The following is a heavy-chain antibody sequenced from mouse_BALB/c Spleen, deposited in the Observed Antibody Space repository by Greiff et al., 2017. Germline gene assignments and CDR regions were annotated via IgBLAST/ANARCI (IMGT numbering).Heavy chain of an antibody. CDR3: ARGDDYAPFAY. Sequence: VQVVESGPGLVAPSQSLSITCTVSGFSLTSYGVHWVRQPPGKGLEWLGVIWAGGSTNYNSALMSRLSISKDNSKSQVFLKMNSLQTDDTAMYYCARGDDYAPFAYWGQGTLVTVSA. CDR2: IWAGGST. D-gene: IGHD2-4*01. CDR1: GFSLTSYG. J-gene: IGHJ3*01. V-gene: IGHV2-9*02.